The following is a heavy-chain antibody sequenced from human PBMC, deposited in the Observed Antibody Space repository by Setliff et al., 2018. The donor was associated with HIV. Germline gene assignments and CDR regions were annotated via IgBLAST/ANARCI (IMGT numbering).Heavy chain of an antibody. CDR2: IIPIYGTP. CDR1: GGTFSSYA. V-gene: IGHV1-69*13. CDR3: ATSPGGTYYDILSGRPRGGFDR. Sequence: ASVKVSCKASGGTFSSYAITWVRQAPGQGPEWMGGIIPIYGTPNYAQRFQGRVTITADESTSTAYMDLSSLTSDDTAVSYCATSPGGTYYDILSGRPRGGFDRWGEGTLVTVSS. D-gene: IGHD3-9*01. J-gene: IGHJ5*02.